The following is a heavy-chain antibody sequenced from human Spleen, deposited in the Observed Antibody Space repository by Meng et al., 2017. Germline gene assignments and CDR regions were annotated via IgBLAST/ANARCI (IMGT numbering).Heavy chain of an antibody. CDR3: AREWYISGRYYFDY. CDR2: IYQSWST. CDR1: GCSISSNNW. Sequence: QVQLQESGPGLVKPSGTLSLTCTVSGCSISSNNWWSWVRQPPGKGVVWIGEIYQSWSTNSNPSLKSRVTISVDKSKNQFSLNLTSVTAADTAVYYCAREWYISGRYYFDYWGQGTLVTVSS. D-gene: IGHD6-19*01. V-gene: IGHV4-4*02. J-gene: IGHJ4*02.